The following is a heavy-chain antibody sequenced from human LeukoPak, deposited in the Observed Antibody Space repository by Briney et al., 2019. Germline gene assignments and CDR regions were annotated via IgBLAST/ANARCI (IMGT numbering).Heavy chain of an antibody. J-gene: IGHJ3*02. CDR1: GGSISSGDYY. Sequence: SETLSLTCSVSGGSISSGDYYWHWIRQHPGKGLEWIGYIYYSGSTYYNPSLKSRVNISVDTSKNQFSLKLSSVTAADTAVYYCARDLLYYDTRAYYPPGAFDIWGQGTMVTVSS. CDR3: ARDLLYYDTRAYYPPGAFDI. CDR2: IYYSGST. D-gene: IGHD3-22*01. V-gene: IGHV4-31*03.